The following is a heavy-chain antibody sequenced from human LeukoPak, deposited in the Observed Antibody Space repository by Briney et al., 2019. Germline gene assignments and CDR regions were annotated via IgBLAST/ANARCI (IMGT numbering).Heavy chain of an antibody. CDR1: GFTFSSYA. V-gene: IGHV3-23*01. D-gene: IGHD4-17*01. Sequence: GGSLRLSCAASGFTFSSYAMSWVRQAPGKGLEWVSAISGSGGSTYYADSVKGRFTVSRDNSKNTLYLQMNSLRAEDTAVYYCARYGFYYFDYWGQGTLVTVSS. J-gene: IGHJ4*02. CDR3: ARYGFYYFDY. CDR2: ISGSGGST.